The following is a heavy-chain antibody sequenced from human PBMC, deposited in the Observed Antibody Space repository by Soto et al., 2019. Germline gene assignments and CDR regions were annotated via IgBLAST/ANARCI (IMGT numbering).Heavy chain of an antibody. Sequence: QVQLVESGGGVVQPGRSLRLCCAASGFTFSSYGMHWVRQAPGKGLEWVAVIWYDGSNKYYADSVKGRFTISRDNSKNTLYLQMNSLRAEDTAVYFCAREMGSGSYYKSHYYYFMDVWGKGTTVTVSS. CDR3: AREMGSGSYYKSHYYYFMDV. V-gene: IGHV3-33*01. J-gene: IGHJ6*03. CDR1: GFTFSSYG. CDR2: IWYDGSNK. D-gene: IGHD3-10*01.